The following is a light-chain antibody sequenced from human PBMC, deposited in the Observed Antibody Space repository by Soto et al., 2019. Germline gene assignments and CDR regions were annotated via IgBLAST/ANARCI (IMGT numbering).Light chain of an antibody. J-gene: IGKJ1*01. CDR1: QGISNY. CDR3: QKYNSAPWT. CDR2: AAS. Sequence: DVQRTECPSSLSAAVGDRVTITCRASQGISNYLAWYQQKPGKVPKLLIYAASTLQSGVPSRFSGSGSGTDFTLTISSLQPEDVVTYYCQKYNSAPWTFGQGTKVEIK. V-gene: IGKV1-27*01.